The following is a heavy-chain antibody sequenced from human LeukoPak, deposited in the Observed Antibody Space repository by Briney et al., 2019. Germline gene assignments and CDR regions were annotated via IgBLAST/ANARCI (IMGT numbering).Heavy chain of an antibody. D-gene: IGHD3-22*01. V-gene: IGHV4-31*11. Sequence: SQTLSLTCAVSGGSISRGGYSWSWIRQHPGKGLEWIGYIYYSGSTYYNPSLKSRVTISVDTSKNQFSLKLSSVTAADTAVYYCAKSGYYYGVDYWGQGTLVTVSS. CDR1: GGSISRGGYS. J-gene: IGHJ4*02. CDR2: IYYSGST. CDR3: AKSGYYYGVDY.